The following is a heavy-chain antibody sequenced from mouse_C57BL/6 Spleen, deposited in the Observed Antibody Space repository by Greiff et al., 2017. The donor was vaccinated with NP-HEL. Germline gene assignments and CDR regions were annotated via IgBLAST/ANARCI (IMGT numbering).Heavy chain of an antibody. J-gene: IGHJ3*01. CDR3: ARLRQGLAWFAY. CDR2: IDPSDSYT. Sequence: QVQLQQPGAELVMPGASVKLSCKASGYTFTSYWMHWVKQRPGQGLEWIGEIDPSDSYTNYNQKFKGKSTLTVDKSSSTAYMQLSSLTSEDSAVYSCARLRQGLAWFAYWGQGTLVTVSA. V-gene: IGHV1-69*01. CDR1: GYTFTSYW. D-gene: IGHD2-12*01.